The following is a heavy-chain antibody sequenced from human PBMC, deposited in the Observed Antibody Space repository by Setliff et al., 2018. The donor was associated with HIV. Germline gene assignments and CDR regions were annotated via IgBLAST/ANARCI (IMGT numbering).Heavy chain of an antibody. CDR1: SDSISSGFY. V-gene: IGHV4-38-2*02. CDR3: ARQSSGSPEYFQH. CDR2: IYHSGST. J-gene: IGHJ1*01. D-gene: IGHD1-26*01. Sequence: PSETLSLTCTVSSDSISSGFYWGWIRQPPGKGLEWIGTIYHSGSTYYNPSLKSRVTISVDTSKNQFSLKVSSVTAADTAVYYCARQSSGSPEYFQHWGQGTLVTVSS.